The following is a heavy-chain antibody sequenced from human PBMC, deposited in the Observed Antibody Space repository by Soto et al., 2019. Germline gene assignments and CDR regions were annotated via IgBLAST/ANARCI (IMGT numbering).Heavy chain of an antibody. CDR3: ASSGYRYWYFHL. V-gene: IGHV2-5*01. CDR2: IYWNDDK. D-gene: IGHD3-22*01. J-gene: IGHJ2*01. Sequence: QITLKESGPTLVKPTQTLTLTCTFSGFSLSTSGVGVGCIRKPPGKALEWLELIYWNDDKRYSPSLKIRLTITKDTSKYQVVLTMTNMDPVDTAEYYCASSGYRYWYFHLWGRGILVTVS. CDR1: GFSLSTSGVG.